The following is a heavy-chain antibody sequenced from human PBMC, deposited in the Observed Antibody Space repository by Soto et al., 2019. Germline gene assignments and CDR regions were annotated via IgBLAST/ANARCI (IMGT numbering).Heavy chain of an antibody. CDR2: IYHSGST. V-gene: IGHV4-30-2*01. D-gene: IGHD2-2*01. CDR1: VGSISSGGYS. J-gene: IGHJ5*02. CDR3: ARGSPKRYCSSTSCYLDWFDP. Sequence: SETLSLTCAVSVGSISSGGYSCIWIRHPPGKGLEWIGYIYHSGSTYYNPSLKSRVTISVDRSKNQFSLKLSSVTAADTAVYYCARGSPKRYCSSTSCYLDWFDPWGQGTLVTVSS.